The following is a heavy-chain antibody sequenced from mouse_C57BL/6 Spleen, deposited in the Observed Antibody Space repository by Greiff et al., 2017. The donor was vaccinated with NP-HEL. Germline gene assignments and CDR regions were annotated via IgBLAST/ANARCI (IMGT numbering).Heavy chain of an antibody. D-gene: IGHD1-1*01. V-gene: IGHV5-17*01. CDR3: ARLYGSSPYYAMDY. CDR1: GFTFSDYG. Sequence: EVKLMESGGGLVKPGGSLKLSCAASGFTFSDYGMHWVRQAPEKGLEWVAYISSGSSTIYYADTVKGRFTISRDNAKNTLFLQMTSLRSEDTAMYYCARLYGSSPYYAMDYWGQGTSVTVSS. J-gene: IGHJ4*01. CDR2: ISSGSSTI.